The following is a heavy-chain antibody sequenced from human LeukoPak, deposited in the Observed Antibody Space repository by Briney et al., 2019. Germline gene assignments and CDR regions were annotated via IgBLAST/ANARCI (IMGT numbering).Heavy chain of an antibody. V-gene: IGHV1-8*01. J-gene: IGHJ6*03. D-gene: IGHD3-10*01. CDR2: MNPNSGNT. Sequence: GASVKVSCKASGYTFTSYDINWVRQATGQGLEWMGWMNPNSGNTGYAQKFQGRVTMTRNTSISTAYMELSSLRSEDTAVYYCARARWETITMVRGVNYYYYYMDVWGKGTTVTISS. CDR3: ARARWETITMVRGVNYYYYYMDV. CDR1: GYTFTSYD.